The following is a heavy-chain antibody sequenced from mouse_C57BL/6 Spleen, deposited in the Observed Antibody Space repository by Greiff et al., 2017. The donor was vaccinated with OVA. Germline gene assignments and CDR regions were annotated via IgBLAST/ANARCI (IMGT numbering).Heavy chain of an antibody. Sequence: QVQLQQPGAELVRPGTSVKLSCKASGYTFTSYWMHWVKQRPGQGLEWIGVIDPSDSYTNYNQKFKGKATLTVDTSSSTAYMQLSSLTSEDSAVYYCARPYSNWYFDVWGTGTTVTVSS. D-gene: IGHD2-5*01. CDR3: ARPYSNWYFDV. V-gene: IGHV1-59*01. J-gene: IGHJ1*03. CDR2: IDPSDSYT. CDR1: GYTFTSYW.